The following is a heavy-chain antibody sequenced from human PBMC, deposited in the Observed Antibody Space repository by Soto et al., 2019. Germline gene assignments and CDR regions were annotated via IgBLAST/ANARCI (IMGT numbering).Heavy chain of an antibody. CDR2: VNHSGST. V-gene: IGHV4-34*01. J-gene: IGHJ6*02. CDR3: ARGYNVVVPAANYYYYGMDV. CDR1: GGSFSGYY. D-gene: IGHD2-2*01. Sequence: SETLSLTCAVYGGSFSGYYWSRIRQPPGKGLEWIGEVNHSGSTNYNPSLKSRVTISVDTSKNQFSLKLSSVTAADTAVYYCARGYNVVVPAANYYYYGMDVWGQGTTVTVS.